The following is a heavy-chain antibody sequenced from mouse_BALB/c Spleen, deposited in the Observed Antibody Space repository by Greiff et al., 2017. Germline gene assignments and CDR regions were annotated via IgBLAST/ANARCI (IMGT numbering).Heavy chain of an antibody. J-gene: IGHJ2*01. Sequence: KLMEWVAYISSGSSTIYYADTVKGRFTISRDNPKNTLFLQMTSLRSEDTAMYYCARSGNRYDPFDYWGQGTTLTVSS. V-gene: IGHV5-17*02. CDR2: ISSGSSTI. D-gene: IGHD2-14*01. CDR3: ARSGNRYDPFDY.